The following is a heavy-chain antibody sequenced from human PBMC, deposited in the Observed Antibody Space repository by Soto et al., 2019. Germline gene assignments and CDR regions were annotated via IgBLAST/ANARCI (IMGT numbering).Heavy chain of an antibody. CDR2: ISRDSIFI. CDR1: GFTFSTYS. CDR3: ARRIDYVEDY. J-gene: IGHJ4*02. D-gene: IGHD3-16*01. Sequence: GGSLRLSCAASGFTFSTYSMNWVRQAPGKGLEWVSSISRDSIFIYYADSVRGRFTISRDNAKNSLYLQMNSLRADDTAVYYCARRIDYVEDYWGQGTLVTVAS. V-gene: IGHV3-21*01.